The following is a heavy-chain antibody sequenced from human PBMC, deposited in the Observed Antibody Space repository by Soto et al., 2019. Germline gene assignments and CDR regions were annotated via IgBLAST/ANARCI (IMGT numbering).Heavy chain of an antibody. Sequence: EVQLLESGGGLVQPGGSLRLSCAASGFTFSSFAMSWVRQAPGKGLEWVSLVTASGGTTYYADSVKGRFSISRDESKTTLYLQLNSLRAEDTAFYYSAKVGRKTGYDDYWGRGTLVAISS. V-gene: IGHV3-23*01. CDR1: GFTFSSFA. CDR2: VTASGGTT. J-gene: IGHJ4*02. D-gene: IGHD5-12*01. CDR3: AKVGRKTGYDDY.